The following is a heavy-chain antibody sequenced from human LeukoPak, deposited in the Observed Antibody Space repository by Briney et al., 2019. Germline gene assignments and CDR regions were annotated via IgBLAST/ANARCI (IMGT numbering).Heavy chain of an antibody. CDR3: ARDVGYCSSTSCYAEDYYYGMDV. CDR1: GGSISSYY. Sequence: SETLSLTCTVSGGSISSYYWSWIRQPAGKGLEWIGRIYTSGSTNYNPSLKSRVTMSVDTSKNQFSLKLSSVTAADTAVYYCARDVGYCSSTSCYAEDYYYGMDVWGQGTTVIVSS. CDR2: IYTSGST. J-gene: IGHJ6*02. V-gene: IGHV4-4*07. D-gene: IGHD2-2*01.